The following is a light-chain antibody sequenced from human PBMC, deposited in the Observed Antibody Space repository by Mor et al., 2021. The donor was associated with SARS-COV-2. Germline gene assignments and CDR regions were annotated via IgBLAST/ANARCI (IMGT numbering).Light chain of an antibody. J-gene: IGLJ2*01. V-gene: IGLV3-10*01. CDR3: FSTDSSGNERV. Sequence: ALPKRFASWYHHKSGQAPVVVIYEDNKRPSGIPERFSGSSSGTTAFLEISGAQVEDEGDYYCFSTDSSGNERVFGGGTKVTV. CDR1: ALPKRF. CDR2: EDN.